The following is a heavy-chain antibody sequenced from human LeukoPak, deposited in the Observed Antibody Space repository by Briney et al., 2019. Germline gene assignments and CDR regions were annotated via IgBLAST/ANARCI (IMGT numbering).Heavy chain of an antibody. J-gene: IGHJ4*02. D-gene: IGHD2-15*01. Sequence: GGSLRLSCAASGFAFSDFWMSWVRQAPGKGLEWVANIRHDGNAKNYVPSVRGRFTISRDNAKNSLYLQMNSLTVEDTAVYYWATSHDSAGNDWGQGTLVTVSS. V-gene: IGHV3-7*01. CDR3: ATSHDSAGND. CDR1: GFAFSDFW. CDR2: IRHDGNAK.